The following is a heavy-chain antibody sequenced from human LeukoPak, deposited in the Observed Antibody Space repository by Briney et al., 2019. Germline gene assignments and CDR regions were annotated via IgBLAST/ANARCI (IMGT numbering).Heavy chain of an antibody. J-gene: IGHJ4*02. V-gene: IGHV3-48*01. CDR1: GFTFSSYS. CDR3: ASSDYYDSSGYPYFDY. Sequence: QTGGSLRLSCAASGFTFSSYSMNWVRQAPGKGLEWVSYISSSSSTIYYADSVKGRFTISRDNDKNSLYLQMNSLRAEDTAVYYCASSDYYDSSGYPYFDYWGQGTLVTVSS. CDR2: ISSSSSTI. D-gene: IGHD3-22*01.